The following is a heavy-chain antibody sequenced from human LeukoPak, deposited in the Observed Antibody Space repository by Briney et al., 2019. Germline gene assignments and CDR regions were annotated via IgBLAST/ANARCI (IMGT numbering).Heavy chain of an antibody. J-gene: IGHJ4*02. CDR1: GFTFSSYA. CDR3: ARAWLQLKYYFDY. CDR2: ISGSGGST. Sequence: GGSLRLSCAASGFTFSSYAMSWVRQAPGKGLEWVSAISGSGGSTYYADSVKGRFTISRDNSKSTLYLQMNSLRAEDTAVYYCARAWLQLKYYFDYWGQGTLVTVSS. D-gene: IGHD5-24*01. V-gene: IGHV3-23*01.